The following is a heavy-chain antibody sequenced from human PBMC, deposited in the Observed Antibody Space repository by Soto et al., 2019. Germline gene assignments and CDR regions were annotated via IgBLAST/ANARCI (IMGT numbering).Heavy chain of an antibody. Sequence: PSETLSLICTVSGGSISSYYWSWIRQPPGKGLEWIGYIYYSGSTNYNPSLKSRVTISVDTSKNQFSLKLSSVTAADTAVYYCARALVSIPYYYYGMDVWGQGTTVTVSS. CDR1: GGSISSYY. J-gene: IGHJ6*02. V-gene: IGHV4-59*01. CDR3: ARALVSIPYYYYGMDV. D-gene: IGHD2-8*01. CDR2: IYYSGST.